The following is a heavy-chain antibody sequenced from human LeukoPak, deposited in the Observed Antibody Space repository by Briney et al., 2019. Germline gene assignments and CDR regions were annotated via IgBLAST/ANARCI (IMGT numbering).Heavy chain of an antibody. CDR2: ISGSGGRT. CDR1: GFTFSNYA. J-gene: IGHJ4*02. Sequence: GGSLRLSCAASGFTFSNYAMSWVRQAPGKGLEWVSAISGSGGRTYYADSVKGRFTLSRDNSKNTLYLQMNSLRAEDTAVYYCAKEYYYGSGTYYNIDYWGQGTLVTVSS. CDR3: AKEYYYGSGTYYNIDY. V-gene: IGHV3-23*01. D-gene: IGHD3-10*01.